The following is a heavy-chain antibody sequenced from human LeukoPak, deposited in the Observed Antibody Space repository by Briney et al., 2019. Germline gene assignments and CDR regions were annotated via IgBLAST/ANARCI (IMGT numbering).Heavy chain of an antibody. CDR2: IRSKAYGGTT. J-gene: IGHJ3*02. D-gene: IGHD3-10*01. V-gene: IGHV3-49*04. Sequence: GGSLRLSCTASGFTFGDYAMSWVRQAPGKGLEWVGFIRSKAYGGTTEYAASVKGRFTISRDDSRSIAYLQMNSLKTEDTAVYYCTRLVRGPLAFDIWGQGTMVTVSS. CDR1: GFTFGDYA. CDR3: TRLVRGPLAFDI.